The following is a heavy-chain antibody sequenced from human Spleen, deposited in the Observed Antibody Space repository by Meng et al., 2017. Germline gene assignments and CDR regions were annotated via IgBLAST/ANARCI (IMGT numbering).Heavy chain of an antibody. D-gene: IGHD1-26*01. J-gene: IGHJ4*02. CDR3: AKGAGGVGTTRADD. V-gene: IGHV3-23*01. CDR1: GFTFSNYW. CDR2: ISGSGGST. Sequence: GESLKISCAASGFTFSNYWMSWVRQAPGKGLEWVSAISGSGGSTFHADSVKGRFTISRDNSKNTLFLQMNSLRAEDTAVYYCAKGAGGVGTTRADDWGQGTLVTVSS.